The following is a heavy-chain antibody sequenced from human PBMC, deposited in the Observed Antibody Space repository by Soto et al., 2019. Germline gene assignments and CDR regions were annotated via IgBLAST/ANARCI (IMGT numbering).Heavy chain of an antibody. CDR1: GYTFTSYY. D-gene: IGHD6-19*01. J-gene: IGHJ6*02. CDR3: ARDRVMGGGIAVAGTPTRYYGMDV. V-gene: IGHV1-46*01. Sequence: ASVKVSCKASGYTFTSYYMHWVRQAPGQGLEWMGIINPSGGSTSYAQKFQGRVTMTRDTSTSTVYMELSSLRSEDTAVYYCARDRVMGGGIAVAGTPTRYYGMDVWGQGTKVTVSS. CDR2: INPSGGST.